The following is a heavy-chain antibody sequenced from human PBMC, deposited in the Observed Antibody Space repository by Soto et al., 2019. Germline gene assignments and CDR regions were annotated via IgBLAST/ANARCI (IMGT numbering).Heavy chain of an antibody. V-gene: IGHV1-18*04. CDR1: RPTFTTSG. Sequence: PSVKVSCKASRPTFTTSGISWVRQAPGQGLEWLGWISPYNGTTKYAEKFQGEMTMTTDTATSTAYMDLRSLRSDDTAVYYCARDVERDTGLNFYYYLHGMDAWGQGTRVTVSS. D-gene: IGHD1-1*01. J-gene: IGHJ6*02. CDR2: ISPYNGTT. CDR3: ARDVERDTGLNFYYYLHGMDA.